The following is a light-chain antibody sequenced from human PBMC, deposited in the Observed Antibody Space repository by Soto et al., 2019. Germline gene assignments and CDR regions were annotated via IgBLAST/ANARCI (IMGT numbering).Light chain of an antibody. J-gene: IGLJ3*02. CDR1: SSNTGAGYD. Sequence: QSVLTQPPSVSGAPGQRVTISCTGSSSNTGAGYDVHWYQQLPGTAPKLLIYGNSNRPSGVPDRFSGSKSGTSASLGITGLQAEDEADYYCQSHDSSLNGWVFGGGTKVTIL. V-gene: IGLV1-40*01. CDR2: GNS. CDR3: QSHDSSLNGWV.